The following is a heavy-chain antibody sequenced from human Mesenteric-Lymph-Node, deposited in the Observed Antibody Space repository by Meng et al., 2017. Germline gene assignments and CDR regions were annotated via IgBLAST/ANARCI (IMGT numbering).Heavy chain of an antibody. CDR1: GGSVSSGSYY. D-gene: IGHD6-13*01. Sequence: VPRRESGPGLVRPSATLSLTCHFSGGSVSSGSYYWSWIRQPPGKGLEWIGYIYYSGSTNYNPSLKSRVTISVDTSKNQFSLKLSSVTAADTAVYYCARGIGSSSSLFDYWGQGTLVTVSS. CDR3: ARGIGSSSSLFDY. J-gene: IGHJ4*02. CDR2: IYYSGST. V-gene: IGHV4-61*01.